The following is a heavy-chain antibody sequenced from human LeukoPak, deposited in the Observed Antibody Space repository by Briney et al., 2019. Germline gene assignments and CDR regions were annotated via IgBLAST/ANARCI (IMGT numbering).Heavy chain of an antibody. Sequence: SETLSLTCGVYGGSFSGYYWSWIRQPPGKGLEWIGEINHSGSTNYNPSLKSRVTISVDTSKNQFSLKLSSVTAADTAVYYCARLALYDSSGYTPFDIWGQGTMVTVSS. CDR3: ARLALYDSSGYTPFDI. D-gene: IGHD3-22*01. CDR2: INHSGST. CDR1: GGSFSGYY. J-gene: IGHJ3*02. V-gene: IGHV4-34*01.